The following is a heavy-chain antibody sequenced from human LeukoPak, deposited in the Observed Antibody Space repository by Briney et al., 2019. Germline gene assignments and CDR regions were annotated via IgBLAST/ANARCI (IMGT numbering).Heavy chain of an antibody. Sequence: SETLSLTCTVSGGSVRSFYWSWIRQPPGKGLEWIGYIYNNGSPNYNPSLKSRVTMLLDTSKNQFFLKLNSVTAADTALYYCVAAGTRDFFWGQGTLVTVSS. CDR2: IYNNGSP. D-gene: IGHD6-13*01. CDR3: VAAGTRDFF. CDR1: GGSVRSFY. J-gene: IGHJ4*02. V-gene: IGHV4-59*02.